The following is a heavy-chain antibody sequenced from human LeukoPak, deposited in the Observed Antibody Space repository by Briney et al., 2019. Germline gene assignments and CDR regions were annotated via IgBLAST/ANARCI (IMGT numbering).Heavy chain of an antibody. CDR3: AKPAYGDYVWAGYFDY. Sequence: PGRSLRLSCAASGFTFDDYAMHWVRQAPGKGLEWVSGISWNSGSIGYADSVKGRFTISRDNAKNSLYLQVNSLRAEDTALYYCAKPAYGDYVWAGYFDYWGQGTLVTVSS. J-gene: IGHJ4*02. V-gene: IGHV3-9*01. CDR2: ISWNSGSI. D-gene: IGHD4-17*01. CDR1: GFTFDDYA.